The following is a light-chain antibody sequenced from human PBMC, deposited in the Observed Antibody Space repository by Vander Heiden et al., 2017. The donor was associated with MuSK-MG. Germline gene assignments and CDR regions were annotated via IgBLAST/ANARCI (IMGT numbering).Light chain of an antibody. CDR1: QSISSD. CDR3: QQYFSYKT. CDR2: EAS. V-gene: IGKV1-5*03. Sequence: DIQMTQSPTALSASAGDTVTITCRATQSISSDLAWYHQKPRKAPKLLIYEASSLESGVPSRCSGSGSGKEFTLTISSLQSDDSGIYYCQQYFSYKTFGRGTKVEI. J-gene: IGKJ1*01.